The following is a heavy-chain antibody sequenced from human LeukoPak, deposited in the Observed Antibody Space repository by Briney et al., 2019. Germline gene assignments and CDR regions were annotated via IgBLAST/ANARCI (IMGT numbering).Heavy chain of an antibody. CDR3: ATEPTRTPYYYMDV. CDR1: GGSISSYY. V-gene: IGHV4-4*07. J-gene: IGHJ6*03. D-gene: IGHD1-1*01. Sequence: SETLSLTCTVSGGSISSYYWNWIRQPAGKGLEWIGRISSGGSANYHPSLKSRVTLSVDTSKNQLSLILNSVTAADTAVFYCATEPTRTPYYYMDVWGKGTTVIVSS. CDR2: ISSGGSA.